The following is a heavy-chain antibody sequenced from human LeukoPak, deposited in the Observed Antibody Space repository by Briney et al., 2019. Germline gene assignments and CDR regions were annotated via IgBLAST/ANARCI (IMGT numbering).Heavy chain of an antibody. D-gene: IGHD4-17*01. CDR3: ARVLMTTVTISTFDI. V-gene: IGHV3-43*02. CDR1: GFTFDDYA. Sequence: TGGSLRLSCAASGFTFDDYAMHWVRQAPGKGLEWVSLISGDGGSTSYADSVKGRFTISRDNSKNSLYLQMNSLRTEDTAFYYCARVLMTTVTISTFDIWGQGTMVTVSS. CDR2: ISGDGGST. J-gene: IGHJ3*02.